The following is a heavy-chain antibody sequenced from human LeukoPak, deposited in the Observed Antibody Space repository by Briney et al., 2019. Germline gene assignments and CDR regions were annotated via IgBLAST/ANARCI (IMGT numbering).Heavy chain of an antibody. Sequence: GGSLGLSCAASGFTVSSSYMNWVRQAPGKGLEWVSTIYSGGRTYYADSVKGGFTLSRDSSENTLYLKMNSLRAEDTAVYYCARAGRYCSAGTCFRYNMDVWGQGTTVTVSS. J-gene: IGHJ6*02. CDR3: ARAGRYCSAGTCFRYNMDV. CDR1: GFTVSSSY. V-gene: IGHV3-53*01. D-gene: IGHD2-15*01. CDR2: IYSGGRT.